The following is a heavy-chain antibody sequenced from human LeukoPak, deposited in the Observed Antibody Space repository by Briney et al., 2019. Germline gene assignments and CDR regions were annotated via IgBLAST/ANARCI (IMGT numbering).Heavy chain of an antibody. CDR2: ISSSSSYI. Sequence: GGSLRLSCAASGFTFSSYSMNWVRQAPGKGLEWVSSISSSSSYIYYADSVKGRFTISRDNAKNSLYLQMNSLRAEDTAVYYCAKVGGPVTMVRGTYYFDYWGQGTLVTVSS. CDR1: GFTFSSYS. D-gene: IGHD3-10*01. CDR3: AKVGGPVTMVRGTYYFDY. J-gene: IGHJ4*02. V-gene: IGHV3-21*01.